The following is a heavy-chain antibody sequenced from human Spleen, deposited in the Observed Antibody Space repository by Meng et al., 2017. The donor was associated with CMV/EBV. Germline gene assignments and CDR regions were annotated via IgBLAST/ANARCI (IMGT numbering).Heavy chain of an antibody. Sequence: ASVKVSCKASGYSFINNGISWVRQAPGQGLEWMGWISVYHNKANYAQEFQGRVTLTTDTSTSTAYMELRRLTSDDTAVYYCAREHQDYFGVVTSKWFDPWGQGTLVTVSS. CDR2: ISVYHNKA. D-gene: IGHD3-3*01. CDR1: GYSFINNG. CDR3: AREHQDYFGVVTSKWFDP. J-gene: IGHJ5*02. V-gene: IGHV1-18*01.